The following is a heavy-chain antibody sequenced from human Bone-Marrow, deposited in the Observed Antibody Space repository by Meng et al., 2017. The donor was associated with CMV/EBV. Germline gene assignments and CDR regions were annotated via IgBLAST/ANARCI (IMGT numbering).Heavy chain of an antibody. V-gene: IGHV1-2*02. CDR2: INPNSGGT. D-gene: IGHD3-22*01. CDR1: GYTFTDYY. J-gene: IGHJ3*02. Sequence: ASVKVSCKASGYTFTDYYMHWVRQAPGQGLEWMGWINPNSGGTNYAQKFQGRVTMTEDTSTDTAYMELSSLRSEDTAVYYCATVQDSSGFYAFDIWGQGTMVTVSS. CDR3: ATVQDSSGFYAFDI.